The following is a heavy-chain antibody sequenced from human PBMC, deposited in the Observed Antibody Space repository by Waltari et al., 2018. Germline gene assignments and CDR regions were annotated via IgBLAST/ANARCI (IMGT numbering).Heavy chain of an antibody. CDR2: ISYDAMTE. CDR1: GFPFSSYG. Sequence: QFQLVESGGGVVQPGGALTLSCAASGFPFSSYGLHWVRQAPGKGLEWLALISYDAMTEYYADSVKGRFTVSRDNSKNLAFLQLNSLRPEDTAMYFCANAPSGGRFSVPGIDYWGQGTLVTVSS. D-gene: IGHD2-15*01. CDR3: ANAPSGGRFSVPGIDY. V-gene: IGHV3-30*18. J-gene: IGHJ4*02.